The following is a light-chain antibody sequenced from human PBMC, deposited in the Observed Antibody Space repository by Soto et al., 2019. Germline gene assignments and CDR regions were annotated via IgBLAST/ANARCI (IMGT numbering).Light chain of an antibody. CDR1: QGIRSY. Sequence: SPATLSGSKGDRVTITCRASQGIRSYLAWYQQKPGEAPKLLISIASILQSGVPSRFSGSGSGTDFVLTISSLQPEDSATYYSQQPASLPIPSGQGTRLAIK. V-gene: IGKV1-9*01. CDR2: IAS. J-gene: IGKJ5*01. CDR3: QQPASLPIP.